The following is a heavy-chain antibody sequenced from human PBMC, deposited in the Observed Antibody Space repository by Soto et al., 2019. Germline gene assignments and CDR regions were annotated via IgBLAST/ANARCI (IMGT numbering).Heavy chain of an antibody. J-gene: IGHJ6*02. CDR2: IIPIFGTA. CDR3: ASGYCSSTSSQGSGGSCYLYYYYYYGMDV. V-gene: IGHV1-69*06. D-gene: IGHD2-2*03. Sequence: SVKVSCKASGGTFSSYAISWVRQAPGQGLEWMGGIIPIFGTANYAQKFQGRVTITADKSTSXXYMELSSLRSEDTAVYYCASGYCSSTSSQGSGGSCYLYYYYYYGMDVWGQGTTVTVSS. CDR1: GGTFSSYA.